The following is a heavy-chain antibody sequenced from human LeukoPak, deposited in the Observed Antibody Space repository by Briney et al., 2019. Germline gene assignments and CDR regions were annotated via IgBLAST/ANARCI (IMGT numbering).Heavy chain of an antibody. CDR3: ARRAGAYSHPYDY. CDR2: IYSDST. D-gene: IGHD4/OR15-4a*01. CDR1: GFTVSSNS. Sequence: GGSLRLSCTVSGFTVSSNSMSWIRQAPGKGLEWVSFIYSDSTHYSDSVKGRFTISRDNSKNTLYLQMNSLRAEDTAVYYCARRAGAYSHPYDYWGQGTLVTVSS. J-gene: IGHJ4*02. V-gene: IGHV3-53*01.